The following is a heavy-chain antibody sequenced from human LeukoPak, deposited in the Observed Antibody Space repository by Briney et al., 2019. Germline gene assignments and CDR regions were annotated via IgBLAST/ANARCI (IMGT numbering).Heavy chain of an antibody. D-gene: IGHD3-3*01. Sequence: SETLSLTCTVSGGSITSSGVYWGWVRQPPGKGLEWVGCVYYGGSTYYNPSLKSRVTISVDTSKNQFSLKLSSVTAADTAVYYCARAKVLRFLELFDPWGQGTLVTVSS. CDR2: VYYGGST. J-gene: IGHJ5*02. V-gene: IGHV4-39*07. CDR3: ARAKVLRFLELFDP. CDR1: GGSITSSGVY.